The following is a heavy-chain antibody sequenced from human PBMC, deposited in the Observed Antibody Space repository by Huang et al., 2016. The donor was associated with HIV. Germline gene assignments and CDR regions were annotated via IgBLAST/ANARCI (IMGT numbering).Heavy chain of an antibody. Sequence: QVQLVQSGAEVKKPGASVKVTCKTSGYTFTSYYIHWVRQDPGQGREGMGISDRRGGSRIYAQKVQDRVNMTWDTSTSTVFMELSSLTYEDTAVYFCARAVSSERDFDSWGQGTLVTVSS. J-gene: IGHJ4*02. V-gene: IGHV1-46*01. D-gene: IGHD3-16*02. CDR1: GYTFTSYY. CDR2: SDRRGGSR. CDR3: ARAVSSERDFDS.